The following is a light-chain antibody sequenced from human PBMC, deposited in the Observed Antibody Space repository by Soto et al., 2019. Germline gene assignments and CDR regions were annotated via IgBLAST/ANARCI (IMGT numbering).Light chain of an antibody. CDR1: QSISGSF. V-gene: IGKV3-20*01. Sequence: EIVLTQSPGTLSLSPGERVTLSCRASQSISGSFLAWYQQKPGQAPRLLIYDASSRATGITDRFSGSGSGTDFTLTISSLEPEDFAVYYCQQYGHSPRTFGQGTKVDIK. CDR2: DAS. J-gene: IGKJ1*01. CDR3: QQYGHSPRT.